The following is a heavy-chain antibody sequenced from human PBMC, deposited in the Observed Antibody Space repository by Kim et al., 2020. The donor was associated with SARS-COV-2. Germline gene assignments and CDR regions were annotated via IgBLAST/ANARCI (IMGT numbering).Heavy chain of an antibody. D-gene: IGHD3-22*01. J-gene: IGHJ3*02. CDR1: GGTFSSYA. CDR3: ARGPPHSSGYKEAFDI. Sequence: SVKVSCKASGGTFSSYAISWVRQAPGQGLEWMGGIIPIFGTANYAQKFQGRVTITADESTSTAYMELSSLRSEDTAVYYCARGPPHSSGYKEAFDIWGQGTMVTVSS. CDR2: IIPIFGTA. V-gene: IGHV1-69*13.